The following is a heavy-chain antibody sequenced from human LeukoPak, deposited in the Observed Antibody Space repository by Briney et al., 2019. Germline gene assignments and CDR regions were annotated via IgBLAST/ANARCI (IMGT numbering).Heavy chain of an antibody. CDR3: ATWYHVERYFDY. CDR2: INHSGNT. D-gene: IGHD1-14*01. J-gene: IGHJ4*02. V-gene: IGHV4-34*01. CDR1: GGSFSGYY. Sequence: SETLSLTCAVYGGSFSGYYWSWIRQPPGKGLEWIGEINHSGNTNYNPSFKSRVTISVDTSKNQFSLKLSSVTAADTAVYYCATWYHVERYFDYWGQGTLVTVSS.